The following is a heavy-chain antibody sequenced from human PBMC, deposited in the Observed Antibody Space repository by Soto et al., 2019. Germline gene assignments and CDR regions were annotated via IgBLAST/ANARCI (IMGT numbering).Heavy chain of an antibody. CDR2: IKYSGAT. J-gene: IGHJ3*02. CDR1: GGSISSSSYY. D-gene: IGHD1-26*01. CDR3: ARHGNSGSHDYAFEI. Sequence: SETLSLTCTVSGGSISSSSYYWGGIRQPPGKGLAWIASIKYSGATFYNPSLKSRVTLSVDTSKNQFALKLRSVTAADTAVYNCARHGNSGSHDYAFEIRDQVTMVT. V-gene: IGHV4-39*01.